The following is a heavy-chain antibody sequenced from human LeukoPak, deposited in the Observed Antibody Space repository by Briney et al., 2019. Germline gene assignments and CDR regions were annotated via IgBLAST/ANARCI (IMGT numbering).Heavy chain of an antibody. CDR1: GGSLSSSNW. J-gene: IGHJ3*02. D-gene: IGHD6-13*01. CDR2: IYHSGST. V-gene: IGHV4-4*02. CDR3: AILPSIAAAGNDAFDI. Sequence: SGTLSLTCAVSGGSLSSSNWWSWVRQPPGKGLEWIGEIYHSGSTNYNPSLKSRVTISVDKSKNQFSLKLSSVTAADTAVYYCAILPSIAAAGNDAFDIWGQGTMVTVSS.